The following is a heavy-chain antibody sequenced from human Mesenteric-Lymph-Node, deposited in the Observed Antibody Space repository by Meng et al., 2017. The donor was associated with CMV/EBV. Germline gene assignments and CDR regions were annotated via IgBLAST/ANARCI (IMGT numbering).Heavy chain of an antibody. V-gene: IGHV1-8*01. CDR3: ARGREGTAMGDIDY. J-gene: IGHJ4*02. CDR1: GYTFTTYD. CDR2: MIPNSANT. Sequence: ASVKVSCKAPGYTFTTYDVNWVRQATGQGLEWMGWMIPNSANTGYAQKFQGRLTMTRNTSISTAYMELSSLRSEDTAVYYCARGREGTAMGDIDYWGQGTLVTVSS. D-gene: IGHD5-18*01.